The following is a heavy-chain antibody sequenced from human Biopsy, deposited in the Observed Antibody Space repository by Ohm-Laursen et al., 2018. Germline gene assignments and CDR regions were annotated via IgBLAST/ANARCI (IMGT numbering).Heavy chain of an antibody. CDR3: ATKLTGYFHH. J-gene: IGHJ1*01. CDR2: NIPILGTG. Sequence: ASVKVSCKASGGMFNSYTINWLRQAPGQGLEWLGGNIPILGTGNYAQKFQDRVTVAADTSTSTATMELRSLRSDDTAVYYCATKLTGYFHHWGQGTLVIVSS. V-gene: IGHV1-69*06. D-gene: IGHD3-9*01. CDR1: GGMFNSYT.